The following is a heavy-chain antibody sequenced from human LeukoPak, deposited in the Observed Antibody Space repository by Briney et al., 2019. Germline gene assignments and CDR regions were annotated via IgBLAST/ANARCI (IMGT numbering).Heavy chain of an antibody. D-gene: IGHD1-26*01. CDR1: GGSISSSSYY. J-gene: IGHJ4*02. CDR2: IYYSGST. V-gene: IGHV4-39*01. Sequence: KPSETLSLTCTVSGGSISSSSYYWGWIRQPPGKGLEWIGSIYYSGSTYYNPSLKSRVTISVDTSKNQFSLKLSSVTAADTAVYYCARRGWAYFDYWGQGTLVTVSS. CDR3: ARRGWAYFDY.